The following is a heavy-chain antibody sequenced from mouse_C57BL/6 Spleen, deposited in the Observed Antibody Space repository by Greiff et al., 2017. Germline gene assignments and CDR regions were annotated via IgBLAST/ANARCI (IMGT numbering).Heavy chain of an antibody. D-gene: IGHD2-3*01. Sequence: QVQLQQPGAELVKPGASVKMSCKASGSTFTSYWITWVQQRPGQGLEWIGDISPGSGSTNYNEKFKSKATLTVDTSSSTAYMQLSSLTSEDSAVYCCARPLRDYDGDCGFADWGQGTLVTVSA. CDR3: ARPLRDYDGDCGFAD. J-gene: IGHJ3*01. CDR1: GSTFTSYW. CDR2: ISPGSGST. V-gene: IGHV1-55*01.